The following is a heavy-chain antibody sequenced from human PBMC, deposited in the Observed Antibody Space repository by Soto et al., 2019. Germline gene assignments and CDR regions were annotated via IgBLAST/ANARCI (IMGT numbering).Heavy chain of an antibody. Sequence: GGSLRLSCVVSGFTFNNYGINWVRQAPGKGLEWVSTVSKSDYTYYSDSVKGRFTISRDNAKNSVSLQMNTLRAEDTAVYYCAREDSIIIPAVSDFWGQGTLVTVSS. CDR2: VSKSDYT. V-gene: IGHV3-21*01. CDR1: GFTFNNYG. CDR3: AREDSIIIPAVSDF. D-gene: IGHD2-2*01. J-gene: IGHJ4*02.